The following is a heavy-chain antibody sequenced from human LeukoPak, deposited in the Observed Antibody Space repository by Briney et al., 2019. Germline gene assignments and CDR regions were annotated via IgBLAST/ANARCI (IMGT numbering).Heavy chain of an antibody. CDR2: INPNSGGT. CDR3: AREGGDCSSTSCSTGAFDI. J-gene: IGHJ3*02. D-gene: IGHD2-2*01. CDR1: GYTFTGYY. Sequence: ASVKVSCKASGYTFTGYYMHWVRQAPGQGLEWMGWINPNSGGTNYAQKFQGRVTMTRDTSISTAYMELSRLRSDDTAVYYCAREGGDCSSTSCSTGAFDIWGQGTMVTVSS. V-gene: IGHV1-2*02.